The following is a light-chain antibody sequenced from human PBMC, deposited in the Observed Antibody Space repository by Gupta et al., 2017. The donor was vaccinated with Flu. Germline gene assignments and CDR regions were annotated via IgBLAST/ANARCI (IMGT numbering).Light chain of an antibody. CDR2: AAS. V-gene: IGKV1-27*01. J-gene: IGKJ4*01. Sequence: DIQMTQSPSSLSASVGDRVSITCRPSQGINNYLAWYQQKPGKAPDLLIFAASTLQSGVPSRFSGSGSGTDFTLTISSLQPEDVATYYCQRYDAAPLTFGGGTKVEIK. CDR1: QGINNY. CDR3: QRYDAAPLT.